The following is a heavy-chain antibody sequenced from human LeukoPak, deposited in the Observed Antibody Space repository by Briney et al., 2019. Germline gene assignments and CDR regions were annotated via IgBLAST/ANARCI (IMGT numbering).Heavy chain of an antibody. Sequence: TSETLSLTCTVSGGSISSHYWSWIRQPPGKGLEWIGYIYYSGSTNYNSSLKSRVTISVDTSKNQFSLKLSSVTAADTAVYYCARRRTTGTRSYFDYWGQGTLVTVSS. D-gene: IGHD1-1*01. CDR2: IYYSGST. CDR3: ARRRTTGTRSYFDY. V-gene: IGHV4-59*08. J-gene: IGHJ4*02. CDR1: GGSISSHY.